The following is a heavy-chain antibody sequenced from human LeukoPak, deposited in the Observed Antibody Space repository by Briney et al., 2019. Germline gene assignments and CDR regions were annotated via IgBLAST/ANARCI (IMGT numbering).Heavy chain of an antibody. J-gene: IGHJ4*02. V-gene: IGHV1-69*13. D-gene: IGHD3-22*01. Sequence: SVKVSCKASGGTFSSYAISWVRQAPGQGLEWMGGIIPIFGTANYAQKFQGRVTITADESTSTAYMELSSLRSEDTAVYYCAGDSSGYYSFFFWGQGTLVTVSS. CDR1: GGTFSSYA. CDR3: AGDSSGYYSFFF. CDR2: IIPIFGTA.